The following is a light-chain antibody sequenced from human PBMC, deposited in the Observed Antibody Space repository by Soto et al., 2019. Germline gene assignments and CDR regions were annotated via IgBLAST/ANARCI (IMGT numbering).Light chain of an antibody. CDR1: SGHSNYA. CDR3: QTWGTGIRV. CDR2: LNSDGSH. J-gene: IGLJ1*01. V-gene: IGLV4-69*01. Sequence: QLVLTQSPSASASLGASVKLTFTLSSGHSNYAIAWHQQQPEKGPRYLMKLNSDGSHRKGDGIPDRFSGSSSGAERYLTISSLQSEDEADYYCQTWGTGIRVFGTGTKVTVL.